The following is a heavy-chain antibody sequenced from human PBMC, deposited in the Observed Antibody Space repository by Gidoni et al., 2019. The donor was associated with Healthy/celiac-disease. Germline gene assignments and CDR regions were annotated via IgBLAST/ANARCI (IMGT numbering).Heavy chain of an antibody. D-gene: IGHD2-2*01. Sequence: QVQLQESGPGLVKPSETLSITCTVSGGAISSYYWSWIRQPPGKGLEWIGYIHYSGSTNYNPSLKSRVTISVDTSKNQFSLKLSSVTAADTAVYYCARDGLGYCSSTSCYGGYYYYGMDVWGQGTTVTVSS. CDR1: GGAISSYY. J-gene: IGHJ6*02. CDR3: ARDGLGYCSSTSCYGGYYYYGMDV. CDR2: IHYSGST. V-gene: IGHV4-59*01.